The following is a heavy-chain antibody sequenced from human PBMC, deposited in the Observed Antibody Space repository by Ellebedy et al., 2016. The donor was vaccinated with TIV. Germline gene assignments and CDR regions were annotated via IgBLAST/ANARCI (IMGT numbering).Heavy chain of an antibody. CDR1: GYSFPTYW. D-gene: IGHD3-22*01. V-gene: IGHV5-51*07. Sequence: GESLKISCKGSGYSFPTYWIGWVHQMPGKGLEWMGIIYPGDSAARYSPSFQGQVTISADKSINTAYLPWSSLKASDTAMYYCARGGLHDSSGSDYWGQGTLVTVSS. CDR2: IYPGDSAA. J-gene: IGHJ4*02. CDR3: ARGGLHDSSGSDY.